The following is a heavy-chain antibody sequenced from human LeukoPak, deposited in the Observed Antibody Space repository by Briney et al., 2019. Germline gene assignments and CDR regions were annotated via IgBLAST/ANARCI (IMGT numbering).Heavy chain of an antibody. CDR1: GGSISSSSYY. CDR3: VRRDSSGWYDAFDI. D-gene: IGHD6-19*01. V-gene: IGHV4-39*01. J-gene: IGHJ3*02. CDR2: IYYSGST. Sequence: SETLSLTCTVSGGSISSSSYYWGWIRQPPGKGLEWIGSIYYSGSTYYNPSLKSRVTISVDTSKNQFSLKLSSVTAADTAVYYCVRRDSSGWYDAFDIWGQGTMVTVSS.